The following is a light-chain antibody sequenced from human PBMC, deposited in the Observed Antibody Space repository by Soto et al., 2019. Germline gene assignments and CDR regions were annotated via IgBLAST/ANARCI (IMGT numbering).Light chain of an antibody. Sequence: EIVMTHSPATLSVSPGERATLPCRASRGVSSTVAWYQQRPGQAPRLLIFGASNRATDIPARFSGSGSGTEFTLTISSLQSEDFAVYYCQQYNNWLMYTFGQGTKLEIK. J-gene: IGKJ2*01. CDR1: RGVSST. V-gene: IGKV3D-15*01. CDR2: GAS. CDR3: QQYNNWLMYT.